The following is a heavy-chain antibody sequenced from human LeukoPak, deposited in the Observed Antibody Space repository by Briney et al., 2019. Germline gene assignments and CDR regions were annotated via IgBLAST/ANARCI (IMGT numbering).Heavy chain of an antibody. CDR3: AKYGSGDLWLLGWYFDF. Sequence: PGGSLRLSCALSGFTFKNYAITWVRQAPGKGLEWVSSISNDGRSTHYADSVKGRFTISRDNSKNTVSLQMNSLRAEETAVYYCAKYGSGDLWLLGWYFDFWGRGTLVTVSS. J-gene: IGHJ2*01. CDR1: GFTFKNYA. D-gene: IGHD3-22*01. CDR2: ISNDGRST. V-gene: IGHV3-23*01.